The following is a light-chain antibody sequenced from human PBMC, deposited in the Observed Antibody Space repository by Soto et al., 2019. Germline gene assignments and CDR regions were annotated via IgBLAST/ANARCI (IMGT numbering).Light chain of an antibody. V-gene: IGLV2-14*01. CDR1: SNDVGAYNY. Sequence: QSALTQPASVSGSPGQSITISCIGTSNDVGAYNYVSWYQQHPGKAPKLTIYEVSNRPSGVSNRFSGSRSGYTSSLTISGLQAEDEADYYCSSYTGTIYVFGTGTKVTVL. CDR2: EVS. J-gene: IGLJ1*01. CDR3: SSYTGTIYV.